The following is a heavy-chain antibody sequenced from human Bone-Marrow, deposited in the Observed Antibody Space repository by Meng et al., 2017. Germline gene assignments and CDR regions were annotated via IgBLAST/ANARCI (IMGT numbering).Heavy chain of an antibody. J-gene: IGHJ6*02. CDR1: GYTFTSYG. CDR3: ARTYYYDSSGYPVRYYYGMDV. Sequence: ASVKVSCKASGYTFTSYGISWVRQAPGQGLEWMGWISAYNGNTNYAQKLQGRVTVTTDTSTSTAYMELRSLRSDDTAVYYCARTYYYDSSGYPVRYYYGMDVWGQGTTVTVSS. CDR2: ISAYNGNT. D-gene: IGHD3-22*01. V-gene: IGHV1-18*01.